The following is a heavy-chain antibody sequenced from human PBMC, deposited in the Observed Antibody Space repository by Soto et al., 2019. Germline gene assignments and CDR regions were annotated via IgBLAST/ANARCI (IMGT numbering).Heavy chain of an antibody. Sequence: GESLKISCKGSGYSFTSYWIGWVRQMPGKGLEWMGIIYPGDSDTRYSPSFQGQVTISADKSISTAYLQWSSLKASDTAMYYCARSARRILRFLEWFGMDVWGQGTTVTVS. CDR3: ARSARRILRFLEWFGMDV. CDR1: GYSFTSYW. CDR2: IYPGDSDT. V-gene: IGHV5-51*01. D-gene: IGHD3-3*01. J-gene: IGHJ6*02.